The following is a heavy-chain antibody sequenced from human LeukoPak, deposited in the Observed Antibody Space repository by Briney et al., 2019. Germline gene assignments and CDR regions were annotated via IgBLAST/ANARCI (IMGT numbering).Heavy chain of an antibody. CDR2: ISYDGSNK. V-gene: IGHV3-30-3*01. CDR3: AKAGDYDFYGMDV. J-gene: IGHJ6*02. CDR1: GFTFSSYA. D-gene: IGHD7-27*01. Sequence: PGGSLRLSCAASGFTFSSYAMHWVRQAPGKGLEWVAVISYDGSNKYYADSVKGRFTISRDNSKNTLYLQMNSLRAEDTAVYYCAKAGDYDFYGMDVWGQGTTVTVSS.